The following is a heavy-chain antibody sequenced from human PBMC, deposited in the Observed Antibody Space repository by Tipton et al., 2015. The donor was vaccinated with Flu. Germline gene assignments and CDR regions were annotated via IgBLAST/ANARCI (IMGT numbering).Heavy chain of an antibody. V-gene: IGHV5-51*01. D-gene: IGHD2-2*01. CDR1: GYSFTSYW. CDR2: IYPGDSDT. CDR3: ARQEGFCSSTSCPYYYYYYGMDV. J-gene: IGHJ6*02. Sequence: MQLVQSGAEVKKPGESLKISCKGSGYSFTSYWIGWVRQMPGKGLEWMGIIYPGDSDTRYSPSFQGQVTISADKSISTAYLQWSSRKASDTAMYYCARQEGFCSSTSCPYYYYYYGMDVWGQGTTVTVSS.